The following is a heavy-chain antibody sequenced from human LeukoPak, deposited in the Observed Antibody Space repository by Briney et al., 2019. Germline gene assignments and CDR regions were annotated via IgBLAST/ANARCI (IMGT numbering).Heavy chain of an antibody. CDR3: ARVATTTNPPQRPFDY. V-gene: IGHV4-38-2*01. Sequence: PSETLSLTCAVSGYSISSGYYWGWIRPPPGKGLEWIGSIYYSGSTYYNPSLKSRVTISVDTSKNQFSLKLSSVTAADTAVYYCARVATTTNPPQRPFDYWGQGTLVTVSS. D-gene: IGHD5-12*01. CDR2: IYYSGST. J-gene: IGHJ4*02. CDR1: GYSISSGYY.